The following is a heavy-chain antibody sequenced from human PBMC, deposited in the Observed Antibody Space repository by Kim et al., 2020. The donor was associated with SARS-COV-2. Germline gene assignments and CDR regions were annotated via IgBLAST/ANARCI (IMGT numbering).Heavy chain of an antibody. Sequence: SETLSLTYTVSGGSVSSGSYYWSWIRQPPGKGLEWIGYIYYSGSTNYNPSLKSRVTISVDTSKNQLSLKLSSVTAADTAVYYCATSVWFGGLDPWGQGTLVTVSS. V-gene: IGHV4-61*01. CDR2: IYYSGST. CDR3: ATSVWFGGLDP. CDR1: GGSVSSGSYY. D-gene: IGHD3-10*01. J-gene: IGHJ5*02.